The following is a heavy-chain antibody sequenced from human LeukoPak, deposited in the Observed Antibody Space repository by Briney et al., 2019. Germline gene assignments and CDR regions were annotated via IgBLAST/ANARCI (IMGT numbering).Heavy chain of an antibody. J-gene: IGHJ6*03. CDR1: GGSFSGDF. Sequence: SETLSLTCAVYGGSFSGDFWGWIRQSPGKGLEWIGEINHSGSTNYNPSLKSRVTISVDTSKNQFSLKLSSVTAADTAVYYCARGLPDYDYVWGSYRYRRGGYYYYYYMDAWGKGTTVTISS. CDR3: ARGLPDYDYVWGSYRYRRGGYYYYYYMDA. D-gene: IGHD3-16*02. CDR2: INHSGST. V-gene: IGHV4-34*01.